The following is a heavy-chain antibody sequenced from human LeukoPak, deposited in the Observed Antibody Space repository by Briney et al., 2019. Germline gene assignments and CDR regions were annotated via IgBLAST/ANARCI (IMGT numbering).Heavy chain of an antibody. CDR2: IYSNGST. CDR1: GGSISSYY. V-gene: IGHV4-59*01. J-gene: IGHJ6*03. D-gene: IGHD3-3*01. CDR3: ARVLRFLEWSPPMDV. Sequence: SETLSLTCSVSGGSISSYYWSWIRQPPGKGLECIGFIYSNGSTHYNPSLKSRVTMSADRPQKQVSLRLSSVTAADTAVYYCARVLRFLEWSPPMDVWGKGTTVTVSS.